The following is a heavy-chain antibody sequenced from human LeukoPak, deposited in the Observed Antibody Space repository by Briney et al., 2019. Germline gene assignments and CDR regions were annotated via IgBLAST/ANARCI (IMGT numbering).Heavy chain of an antibody. V-gene: IGHV1-46*01. CDR2: INPSGGST. CDR3: ARGGYGSGSYRTRGPYFDY. Sequence: GASVKVSCKASGHTVTSYYMHWVRQAPGQGLEWMGIINPSGGSTSYAQKFQGRVTMTRDTSTSTVYMELSSLRSEDTAVYYCARGGYGSGSYRTRGPYFDYWGQGTLVTVSS. D-gene: IGHD3-10*01. CDR1: GHTVTSYY. J-gene: IGHJ4*02.